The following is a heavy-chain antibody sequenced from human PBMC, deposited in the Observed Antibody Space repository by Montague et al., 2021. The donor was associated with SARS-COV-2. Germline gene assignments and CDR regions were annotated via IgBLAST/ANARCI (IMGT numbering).Heavy chain of an antibody. V-gene: IGHV3-7*01. CDR2: IKPDGSGH. D-gene: IGHD3-10*01. CDR3: SRSLFSSGSF. CDR1: GFTFSNYW. J-gene: IGHJ4*02. Sequence: SLRLSCAASGFTFSNYWMNWARQAPGKGLEWVARIKPDGSGHNSVYSVKGRFTISSDNAKKSLYLQMNSLRVDDTAVYYCSRSLFSSGSFWGQGTLVTVSS.